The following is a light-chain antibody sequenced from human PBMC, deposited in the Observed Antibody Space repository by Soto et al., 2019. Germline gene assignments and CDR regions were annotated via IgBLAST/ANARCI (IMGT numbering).Light chain of an antibody. CDR1: QTISND. CDR2: GAS. Sequence: EVVMTQSPATVSVSPGEGVTLSCRASQTISNDLAWYQQKPGQAPRLLIYGASTRATGVPARFSGGGSGTEFTLTISSLQSEDFAFYYCQQTNKCPPVTFGGGTKVEIK. J-gene: IGKJ4*01. CDR3: QQTNKCPPVT. V-gene: IGKV3-15*01.